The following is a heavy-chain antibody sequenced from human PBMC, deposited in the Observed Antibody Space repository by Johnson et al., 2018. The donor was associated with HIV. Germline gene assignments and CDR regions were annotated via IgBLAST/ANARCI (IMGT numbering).Heavy chain of an antibody. Sequence: QVLLLESGGGGVQPGRSLRLSCAASGFTFSNYGMHWVRQAPGKGLEWVAVIWFDGSNKYYADSVKGRFTISRDNSKNTLYLQLNSLRAEDTAVYYCAKDSMGFNWNQFEAFDIWGQGTMVTVSS. D-gene: IGHD1-20*01. CDR2: IWFDGSNK. V-gene: IGHV3-33*06. CDR1: GFTFSNYG. J-gene: IGHJ3*02. CDR3: AKDSMGFNWNQFEAFDI.